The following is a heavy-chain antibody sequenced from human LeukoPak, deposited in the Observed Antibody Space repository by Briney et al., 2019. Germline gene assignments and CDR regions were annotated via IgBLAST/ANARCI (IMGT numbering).Heavy chain of an antibody. Sequence: PGGSLRLSCAASGFTFSSYAMSWVRQAPGKGLEWVSAISGSGGSTYYADSVKGRFTISRDNSKNTLYLQMNSLRAEDTAVYYCAKDRLMHYYDSSGHDSFDIWAKGQWSPSLQ. CDR3: AKDRLMHYYDSSGHDSFDI. J-gene: IGHJ3*02. V-gene: IGHV3-23*01. CDR2: ISGSGGST. CDR1: GFTFSSYA. D-gene: IGHD3-22*01.